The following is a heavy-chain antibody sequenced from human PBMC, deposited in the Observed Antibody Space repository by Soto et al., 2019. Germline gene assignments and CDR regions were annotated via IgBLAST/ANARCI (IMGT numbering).Heavy chain of an antibody. CDR1: EFTFSSYS. CDR2: ISSFSTTI. Sequence: GALRLSCTASEFTFSSYSMNWVRQAPGKGLEWISYISSFSTTIYNADSVKGRFTISRDNAKNSLYLQMNSLRAEDTAVYYCARASSDYFDSSGYFDYWGQGA. CDR3: ARASSDYFDSSGYFDY. J-gene: IGHJ4*02. D-gene: IGHD3-22*01. V-gene: IGHV3-48*01.